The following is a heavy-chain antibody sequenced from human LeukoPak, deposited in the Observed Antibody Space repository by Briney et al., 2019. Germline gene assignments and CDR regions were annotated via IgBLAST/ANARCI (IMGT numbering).Heavy chain of an antibody. CDR1: GFTFSNYW. J-gene: IGHJ6*02. Sequence: GGSLRLSCAASGFTFSNYWMNWVRQAPGKGLEWVANISQDGSEKYYVDSVKGRLTISRDNAKNSLYLQMNSLRAEDTAVYYCARGRRTVANMANDYYYYGMDVWGQGTTVTVSS. CDR3: ARGRRTVANMANDYYYYGMDV. V-gene: IGHV3-7*03. CDR2: ISQDGSEK. D-gene: IGHD5-12*01.